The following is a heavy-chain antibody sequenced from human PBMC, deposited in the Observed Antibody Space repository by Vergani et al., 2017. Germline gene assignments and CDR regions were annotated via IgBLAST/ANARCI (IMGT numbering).Heavy chain of an antibody. CDR3: ARARCIETCYMSNWLDS. Sequence: DVHLAESGGGFFQPGGSLRLSCSASGFSFNSYWMHWVRQVPGKGLFWVSRIKSDGSITAYADSVKGRVTISRDNAQNTLYLQMNSLRVEDTGVYYCARARCIETCYMSNWLDSWGQGTLVTVSS. D-gene: IGHD3-9*01. J-gene: IGHJ5*01. V-gene: IGHV3-74*03. CDR1: GFSFNSYW. CDR2: IKSDGSIT.